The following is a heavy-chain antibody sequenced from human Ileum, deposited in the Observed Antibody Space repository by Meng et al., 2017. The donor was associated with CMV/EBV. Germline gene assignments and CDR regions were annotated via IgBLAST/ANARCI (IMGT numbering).Heavy chain of an antibody. J-gene: IGHJ3*02. CDR3: ARMYCSTNTCYTDAFDI. D-gene: IGHD2-2*02. CDR2: MRSDGIST. V-gene: IGHV3-30*02. CDR1: GFIFSSYG. Sequence: GESLKISCAASGFIFSSYGMHWVRQAPGKGLEWVAFMRSDGISTYYVDSVKGRFIISRDNAESSLYLQMNSLRAEDTAVYYCARMYCSTNTCYTDAFDIWGQGTMVTVSS.